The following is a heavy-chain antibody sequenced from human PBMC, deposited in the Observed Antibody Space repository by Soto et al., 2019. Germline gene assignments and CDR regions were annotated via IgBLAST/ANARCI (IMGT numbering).Heavy chain of an antibody. CDR3: ASSVNYDFWSGYSYYYGMDV. J-gene: IGHJ6*02. CDR1: GGTFSSYA. V-gene: IGHV1-69*01. CDR2: IIPIFGTA. Sequence: QVQLVQSGAEVKKPGSSVKVSCKASGGTFSSYAISWVRQAPGQGLEWMGGIIPIFGTANYAQKFQGRVTITADESTSTAYMELSRLRSEDTAVYYCASSVNYDFWSGYSYYYGMDVWGQGTTVTVSS. D-gene: IGHD3-3*01.